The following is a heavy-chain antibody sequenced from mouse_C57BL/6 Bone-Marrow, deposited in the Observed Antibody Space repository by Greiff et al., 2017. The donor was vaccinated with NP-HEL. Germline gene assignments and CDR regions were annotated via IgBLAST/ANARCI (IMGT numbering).Heavy chain of an antibody. Sequence: VQLQQSGAELVRPGASVKLSCKASGYTFTDYYINWVKQRPGQGLEWIARIYPGSGNTYYNEKFKGKATLTAEKSSSTAYMQLSSLTSEDSAVYFCARRKYGSSFFDYWGQGTTLTVSS. V-gene: IGHV1-76*01. CDR2: IYPGSGNT. CDR3: ARRKYGSSFFDY. CDR1: GYTFTDYY. D-gene: IGHD1-1*01. J-gene: IGHJ2*01.